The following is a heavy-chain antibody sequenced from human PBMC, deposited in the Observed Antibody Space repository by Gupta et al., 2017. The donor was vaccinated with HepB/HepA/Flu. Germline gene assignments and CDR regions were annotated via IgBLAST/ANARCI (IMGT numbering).Heavy chain of an antibody. D-gene: IGHD5-12*01. J-gene: IGHJ6*02. CDR2: FSLDSDRI. V-gene: IGHV3-9*01. CDR3: GKDLTPGGLDV. Sequence: EVQLEESGGGLVQPGRSLRLSWTVSGLSIDRYAMHWVRQIPGKGLEWVSGFSLDSDRIDYADSVRGRFTTSRDKAKNSLYLQMNSLRPDDTALYYCGKDLTPGGLDVWGPGTTVTVSS. CDR1: GLSIDRYA.